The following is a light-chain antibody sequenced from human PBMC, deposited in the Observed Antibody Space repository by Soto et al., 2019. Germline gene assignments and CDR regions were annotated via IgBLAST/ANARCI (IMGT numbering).Light chain of an antibody. J-gene: IGLJ1*01. CDR3: QSYDSSLSGYV. Sequence: QAVVTQPPSVSGAPGQRVTISCTGSSSNIGAGYDVHWYQQLPGTAPKLLIYGNNNRPSGVSDRFSGSKSGTSASLAITGLQAEDESDYYCQSYDSSLSGYVFGTGTKVTVL. CDR2: GNN. CDR1: SSNIGAGYD. V-gene: IGLV1-40*01.